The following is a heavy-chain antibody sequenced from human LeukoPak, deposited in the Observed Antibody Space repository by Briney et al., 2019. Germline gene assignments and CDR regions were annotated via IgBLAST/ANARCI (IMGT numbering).Heavy chain of an antibody. CDR1: GFTFSSYW. D-gene: IGHD5-18*01. V-gene: IGHV3-15*01. J-gene: IGHJ4*02. CDR3: STVRYGRHSSLDY. CDR2: IKDKIDGGTT. Sequence: GGSLRLSCVASGFTFSSYWMHWVRQAPGKGLEWVGRIKDKIDGGTTDYAAPVKGRFTISRDDSQNTLFLQMNSLKTEDTAFYYCSTVRYGRHSSLDYWGQGTLVTVSS.